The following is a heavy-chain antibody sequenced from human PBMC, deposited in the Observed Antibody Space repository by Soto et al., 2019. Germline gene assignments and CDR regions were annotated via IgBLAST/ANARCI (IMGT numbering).Heavy chain of an antibody. CDR3: AHLTTGGFYFDY. Sequence: QITLKESGPTLVKPTQTLTLTCTFSGFSLRTSGVGVGGIRQPPGKALEWLALIYWDDGKRYSPSLKSRLTITKDTSKNQVVLRMTNMDPVDTATYYCAHLTTGGFYFDYWGQGTLVTVSS. V-gene: IGHV2-5*02. CDR1: GFSLRTSGVG. CDR2: IYWDDGK. J-gene: IGHJ4*02. D-gene: IGHD1-1*01.